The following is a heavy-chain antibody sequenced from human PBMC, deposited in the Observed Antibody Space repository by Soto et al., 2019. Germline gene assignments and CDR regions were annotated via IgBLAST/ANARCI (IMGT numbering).Heavy chain of an antibody. J-gene: IGHJ4*02. V-gene: IGHV4-30-2*02. D-gene: IGHD3-22*01. CDR2: IYHSGST. Sequence: SETLSLTCAVSGGSISSGGYSWSWIRQPPGKGLEWIGYIYHSGSTYYNPSLKSRVTISVDTSNNQFSLKLSSVTAADTAVYFCATMSSSGYPLDYWGRGTLITVSS. CDR3: ATMSSSGYPLDY. CDR1: GGSISSGGYS.